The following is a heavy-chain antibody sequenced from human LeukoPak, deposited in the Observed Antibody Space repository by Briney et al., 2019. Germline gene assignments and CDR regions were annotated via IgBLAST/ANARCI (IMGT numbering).Heavy chain of an antibody. CDR3: AKDEGWFGELFTNWFDP. J-gene: IGHJ5*02. V-gene: IGHV3-30*02. CDR1: GFTFSSYG. CDR2: IRYDGSNK. D-gene: IGHD3-10*01. Sequence: GGSLRLSCAASGFTFSSYGMHWVRQAPGKGLEWVAFIRYDGSNKYYADSVKGRFTISRDNSKNTLYLQMNSLRAEDTAVYYCAKDEGWFGELFTNWFDPWGQGTLVTVAS.